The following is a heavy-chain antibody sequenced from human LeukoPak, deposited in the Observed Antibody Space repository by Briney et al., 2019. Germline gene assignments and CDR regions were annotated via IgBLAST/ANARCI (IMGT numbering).Heavy chain of an antibody. D-gene: IGHD5-12*01. CDR2: ISHSGST. V-gene: IGHV4-34*01. J-gene: IGHJ4*02. CDR1: GGSFSGYY. Sequence: SETLSLTCAVYGGSFSGYYWSWIRQPPGKGLEWIWEISHSGSTNYNPSLKSRVTISVDTSKNQFSLKLSSVTAADTAVYYCAAQYSGYVRLDYWGQGTLVTVSS. CDR3: AAQYSGYVRLDY.